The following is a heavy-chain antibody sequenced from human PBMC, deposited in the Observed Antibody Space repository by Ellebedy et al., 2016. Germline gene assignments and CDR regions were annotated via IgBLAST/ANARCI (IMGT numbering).Heavy chain of an antibody. Sequence: SVKVSXXASGYTFTGYYMHWVRQAPGQGLEWIGWIVVGSGNTNYAQKFQGRATITRDMSTSTAYMELSSLRSEDTAVYYCAADDNYGSGSYPVGMDVWGQGTTVTVSS. J-gene: IGHJ6*02. CDR3: AADDNYGSGSYPVGMDV. V-gene: IGHV1-58*02. D-gene: IGHD3-10*01. CDR2: IVVGSGNT. CDR1: GYTFTGYY.